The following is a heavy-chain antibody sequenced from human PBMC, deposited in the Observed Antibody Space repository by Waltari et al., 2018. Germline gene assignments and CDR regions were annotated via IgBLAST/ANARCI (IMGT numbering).Heavy chain of an antibody. J-gene: IGHJ4*02. CDR1: GDSISSGYY. CDR2: ISRSRST. D-gene: IGHD6-13*01. Sequence: QVQLQEAGPGLVKPSETLFRTCAVSGDSISSGYYWSWIRQPPGKGLEWIGCISRSRSTFYNPALVSRGTISVDTTKNQFSLKLSTVTAADTTVYYCAGQPGRVSGFDYWGQGTLVTVSS. V-gene: IGHV4-38-2*01. CDR3: AGQPGRVSGFDY.